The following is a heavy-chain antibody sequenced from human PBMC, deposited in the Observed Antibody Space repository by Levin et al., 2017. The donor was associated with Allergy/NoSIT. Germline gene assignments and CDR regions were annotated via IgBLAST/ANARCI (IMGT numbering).Heavy chain of an antibody. CDR2: IKSKIDGGTT. D-gene: IGHD2/OR15-2a*01. Sequence: GESLKISCAASGFTFSYAWMSWVRQAPGKGLEWVGRIKSKIDGGTTDYAAPVKGRFTISRDDSKNTLFLQMNSLKTADIALYYCTTPLGLLRDYYYYGMDVWGQGTTVTVSS. V-gene: IGHV3-15*01. CDR3: TTPLGLLRDYYYYGMDV. J-gene: IGHJ6*02. CDR1: GFTFSYAW.